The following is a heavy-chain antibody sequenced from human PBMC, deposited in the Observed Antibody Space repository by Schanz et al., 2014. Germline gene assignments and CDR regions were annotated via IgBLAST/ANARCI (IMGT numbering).Heavy chain of an antibody. Sequence: QVQLEESGAGLVKPSGTLSLTCAVSGASVSSDNWWNWVRQPPGKGLEWIGEIYDSGNTNYNPSLKSRVTMSVDDSKTQFSLQLTSVTAADTAVYYCARGGQGTTVTVSS. CDR2: IYDSGNT. CDR3: AR. J-gene: IGHJ6*02. CDR1: GASVSSDNW. V-gene: IGHV4-4*02.